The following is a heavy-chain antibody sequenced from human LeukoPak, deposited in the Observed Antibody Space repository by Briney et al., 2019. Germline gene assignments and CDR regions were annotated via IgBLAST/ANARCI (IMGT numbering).Heavy chain of an antibody. CDR1: GFTFSSFE. Sequence: PGGSLRLSCAASGFTFSSFEMNWVRQAPGKGLEWVSSISSRSSYIYYADSVEGRFAISRDNTKSSLYLQINNLRAEDTAVYYCARGATNYYGSRSFYFSWGQGTLVTVSS. CDR3: ARGATNYYGSRSFYFS. V-gene: IGHV3-21*01. D-gene: IGHD3-10*01. CDR2: ISSRSSYI. J-gene: IGHJ5*02.